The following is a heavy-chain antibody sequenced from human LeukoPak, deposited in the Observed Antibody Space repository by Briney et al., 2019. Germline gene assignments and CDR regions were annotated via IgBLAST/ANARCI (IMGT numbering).Heavy chain of an antibody. Sequence: GGSLRLSCAASGFTFSNAWMSWARQPPGRGLEWVGRIKSKTDGGTTDYAAPVKGRFTISRDDSKNTLYLQMNSLKTEDTAVYYCTTAPLRYFDWLLFGYNWFDPWGQGTLVTVSS. CDR1: GFTFSNAW. D-gene: IGHD3-9*01. V-gene: IGHV3-15*01. CDR3: TTAPLRYFDWLLFGYNWFDP. CDR2: IKSKTDGGTT. J-gene: IGHJ5*02.